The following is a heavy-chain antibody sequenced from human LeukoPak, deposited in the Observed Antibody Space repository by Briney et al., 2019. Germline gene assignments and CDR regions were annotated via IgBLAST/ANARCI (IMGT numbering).Heavy chain of an antibody. CDR2: ISWNSGSI. CDR1: GFTFDDYA. J-gene: IGHJ4*02. D-gene: IGHD6-13*01. Sequence: GGSLRLSCAASGFTFDDYAMHWVRQAPGKGLEWVSGISWNSGSIGYADSVKGRFTISRDNAKNSLYLQMNSLRAEDMALYYCAKGALSSWYDYFDYWGQGTLVTVSS. CDR3: AKGALSSWYDYFDY. V-gene: IGHV3-9*03.